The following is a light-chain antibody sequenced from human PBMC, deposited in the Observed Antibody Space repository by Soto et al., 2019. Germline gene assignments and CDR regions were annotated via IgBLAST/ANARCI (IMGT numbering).Light chain of an antibody. Sequence: DIVMTQSPDSLAVSLGERATINCKSSQNVLYSSNNKNYLAWYQQKPGQPPKLLIYWASTRESGVPDRFSGSGSGTDFTLTISSLQAEDVAVYYCQQYYGTPFTFGPGTTVEIK. V-gene: IGKV4-1*01. CDR3: QQYYGTPFT. CDR1: QNVLYSSNNKNY. J-gene: IGKJ3*01. CDR2: WAS.